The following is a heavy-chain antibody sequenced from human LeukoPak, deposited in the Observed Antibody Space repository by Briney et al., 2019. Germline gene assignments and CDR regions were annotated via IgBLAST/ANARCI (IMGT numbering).Heavy chain of an antibody. Sequence: PSETLFLTCTVSGGSGGSITSYYWSWIRQPPGKGLEWIGYIYYSGSTNYNPSLKSRVTISVDTSKNQFSLKLSSVTAADTAVYYCARGGGPSGTRGVIVRGLDYWGQGTLVTVSS. J-gene: IGHJ4*02. CDR2: IYYSGST. D-gene: IGHD3-10*01. V-gene: IGHV4-59*01. CDR3: ARGGGPSGTRGVIVRGLDY. CDR1: GGSGGSITSYY.